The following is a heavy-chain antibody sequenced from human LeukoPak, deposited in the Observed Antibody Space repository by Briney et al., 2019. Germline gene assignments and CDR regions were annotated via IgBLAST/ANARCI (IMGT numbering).Heavy chain of an antibody. V-gene: IGHV3-21*01. J-gene: IGHJ4*02. D-gene: IGHD5-24*01. CDR3: ARDRSMAGYPYYFDY. Sequence: GGSLRLSCAASRFTFSSYSMNWVRQAPGKGLEWVSSISSGSSYKYYADSVKGRFTISRDNAKNSLYLQMNSLRAEDTAVYYCARDRSMAGYPYYFDYWGQGTLVTVSS. CDR1: RFTFSSYS. CDR2: ISSGSSYK.